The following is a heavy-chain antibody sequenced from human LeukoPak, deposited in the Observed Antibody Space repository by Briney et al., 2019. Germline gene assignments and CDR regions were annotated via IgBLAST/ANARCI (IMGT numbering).Heavy chain of an antibody. CDR2: ISYDGSEK. CDR3: AREGSSGYYPY. J-gene: IGHJ4*02. V-gene: IGHV3-30-3*01. CDR1: GFTFSSYP. Sequence: GGSLRLSCAASGFTFSSYPMHWVRQAPGKGLEWLAVISYDGSEKHYADPVKGRFTISRDNSKNTVYLQMNSLRDEDTAVYYCAREGSSGYYPYWGQGILVTVSS. D-gene: IGHD3-22*01.